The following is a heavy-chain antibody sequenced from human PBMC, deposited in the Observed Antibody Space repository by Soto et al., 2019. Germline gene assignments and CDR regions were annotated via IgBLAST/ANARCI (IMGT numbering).Heavy chain of an antibody. Sequence: XSVKGSYKASGYSFPNYGITWVRQAPGQGLEWMGWISAYKTNIKYAQKFQGRVTLTTDTSTSTAYMEPRSLRSDDTAIYYCARGLDGSGAYYTDLWGQGTLVTVSS. J-gene: IGHJ4*02. V-gene: IGHV1-18*01. CDR2: ISAYKTNI. CDR3: ARGLDGSGAYYTDL. D-gene: IGHD3-10*01. CDR1: GYSFPNYG.